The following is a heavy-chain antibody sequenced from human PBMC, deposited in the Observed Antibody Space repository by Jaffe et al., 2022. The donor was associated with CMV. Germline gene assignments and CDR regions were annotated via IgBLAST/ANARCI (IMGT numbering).Heavy chain of an antibody. Sequence: EVQLVESGGGLVKPGGSLRLSCAASGFTFSSYSMNWVRQAPGKGLEWVSSISSSSSYIYYADSVKGRFTISRDNAKNSLYLQMNSLRAEDTAVYYCARPRRGCSSTSCALYYGMDVWGQGTTVTVSS. CDR2: ISSSSSYI. D-gene: IGHD2-2*01. J-gene: IGHJ6*02. V-gene: IGHV3-21*01. CDR1: GFTFSSYS. CDR3: ARPRRGCSSTSCALYYGMDV.